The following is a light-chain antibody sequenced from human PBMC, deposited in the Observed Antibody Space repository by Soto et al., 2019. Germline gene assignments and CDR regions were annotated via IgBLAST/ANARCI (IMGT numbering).Light chain of an antibody. Sequence: ERVMTQSPATLSVSPGERVTLSCRASQSVSSNLAWYQQKPGQAPRLLIYSAFFRATGIPARFSGSGSGTEFTLTISILQSEDFAVYFCQQYNNWPFTFGPGTKVDIK. CDR2: SAF. CDR1: QSVSSN. CDR3: QQYNNWPFT. V-gene: IGKV3D-15*03. J-gene: IGKJ3*01.